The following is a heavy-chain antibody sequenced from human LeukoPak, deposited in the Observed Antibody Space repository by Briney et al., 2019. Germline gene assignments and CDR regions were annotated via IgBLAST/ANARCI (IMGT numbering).Heavy chain of an antibody. J-gene: IGHJ5*02. CDR1: GFTVSSYV. CDR3: ARDRGFSSYTYNWFDP. V-gene: IGHV3-30*04. Sequence: PGGSLRLSCAASGFTVSSYVMHWVRQAPGNGLEWVAIISYDGSNEYYADSVKGRFTISRDNAKNSLYLQMNSLRAEDTAVYYCARDRGFSSYTYNWFDPWGQGTLVTVSS. D-gene: IGHD2-2*02. CDR2: ISYDGSNE.